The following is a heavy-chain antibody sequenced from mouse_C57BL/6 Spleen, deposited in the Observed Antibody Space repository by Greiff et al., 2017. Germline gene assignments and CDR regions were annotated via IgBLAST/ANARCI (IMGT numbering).Heavy chain of an antibody. CDR3: TPFRGRDDY. CDR1: GFNIKDDY. J-gene: IGHJ2*01. CDR2: IDPENGDT. Sequence: VQLQQSGAELVRPGASVKLSCTASGFNIKDDYMHWVKQRPEQGLEWIGWIDPENGDTEYASKFQGKATITADTSSNTAYLQLSSLTSEDTAVXYWTPFRGRDDYWGQGTTLTVSS. V-gene: IGHV14-4*01. D-gene: IGHD3-3*01.